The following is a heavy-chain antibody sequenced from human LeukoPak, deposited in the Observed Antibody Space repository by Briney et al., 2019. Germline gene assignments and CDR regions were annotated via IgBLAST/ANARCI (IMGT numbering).Heavy chain of an antibody. V-gene: IGHV3-7*01. Sequence: GGSLRLSCAASGFTFSNYWMSWVRQAPGKGLEWLANINQDGSEIYYVDSVKGRFTISRDNAKNSLYLHMNSLRAEDTAVYYCARVFHYYDGSDCYTDIIGYYFDYWGQGTLVTVSS. J-gene: IGHJ4*02. D-gene: IGHD3-22*01. CDR3: ARVFHYYDGSDCYTDIIGYYFDY. CDR2: INQDGSEI. CDR1: GFTFSNYW.